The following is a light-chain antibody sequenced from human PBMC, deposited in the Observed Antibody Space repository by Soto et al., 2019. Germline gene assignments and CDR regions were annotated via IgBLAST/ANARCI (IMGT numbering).Light chain of an antibody. J-gene: IGLJ1*01. V-gene: IGLV2-23*02. CDR2: KVS. CDR1: SSDIGSYHL. CDR3: CSYAGSNWGYV. Sequence: QSALTQPASVSGSPGQSITISCTGTSSDIGSYHLVSWYQHHSGKAPKLIIYKVSQWPSGVSVRFSASKSGSTASLTISGLQAEDEADYYCCSYAGSNWGYVFGTGTKLTVL.